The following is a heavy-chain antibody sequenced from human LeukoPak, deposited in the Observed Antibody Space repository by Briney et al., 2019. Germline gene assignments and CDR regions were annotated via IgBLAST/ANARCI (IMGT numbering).Heavy chain of an antibody. CDR2: ISSTGRTI. CDR3: ARDQFVVLRGYYQYYGMDV. CDR1: GFTFDTYE. V-gene: IGHV3-48*03. D-gene: IGHD2-15*01. J-gene: IGHJ6*02. Sequence: PGGSLRLSCAASGFTFDTYEMNWVRQTPGKGLEWVSYISSTGRTIYYADSVKGRFTISRDNAKNSLYLQMHSLRAEDTAVYYCARDQFVVLRGYYQYYGMDVWGQGTTVTVSS.